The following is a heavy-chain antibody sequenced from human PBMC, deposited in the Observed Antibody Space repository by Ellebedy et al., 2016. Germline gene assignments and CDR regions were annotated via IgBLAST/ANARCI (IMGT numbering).Heavy chain of an antibody. CDR2: ISAYNGNT. Sequence: ASVKVSCXASGYTFTSYGISWVRQAPGQGLEWMGWISAYNGNTNYAQKLQGRVTMTTDTSTSTAYMELRSLRSDDTAVYYCARLYCSSTSCRRTMWYYYMDVWGKGTTVTVSS. V-gene: IGHV1-18*01. CDR3: ARLYCSSTSCRRTMWYYYMDV. J-gene: IGHJ6*03. CDR1: GYTFTSYG. D-gene: IGHD2-2*01.